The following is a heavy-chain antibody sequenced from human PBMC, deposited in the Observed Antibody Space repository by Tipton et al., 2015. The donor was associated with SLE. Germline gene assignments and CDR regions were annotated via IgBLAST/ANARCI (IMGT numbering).Heavy chain of an antibody. D-gene: IGHD4-17*01. J-gene: IGHJ4*02. CDR3: ASNYGDYEGFHY. CDR1: GGTFSSYA. CDR2: IIPIFGTA. V-gene: IGHV1-69*05. Sequence: QSGAEVKKPGSSVKVSCKASGGTFSSYAISWVRQAPGQGLEWMGGIIPIFGTANYAQKFQGRVTITTDESTSTAYMELRSLRSEDAAVYYCASNYGDYEGFHYWGQGTLVTVSS.